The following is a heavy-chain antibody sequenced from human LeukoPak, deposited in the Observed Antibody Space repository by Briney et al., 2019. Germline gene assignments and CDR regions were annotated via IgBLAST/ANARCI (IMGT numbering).Heavy chain of an antibody. D-gene: IGHD3-9*01. V-gene: IGHV3-21*01. J-gene: IGHJ6*03. CDR2: ISSSSSYI. CDR3: ARPVDNYYYYYYMDV. CDR1: GFTFSSYS. Sequence: GGPLRLSCAASGFTFSSYSMNWVRQAPGKGLEWVSSISSSSSYIYYADSVKGRFTISRDNAKNSLYLQMNSLRAGDTAVYYCARPVDNYYYYYYMDVWGKGTTVTVSS.